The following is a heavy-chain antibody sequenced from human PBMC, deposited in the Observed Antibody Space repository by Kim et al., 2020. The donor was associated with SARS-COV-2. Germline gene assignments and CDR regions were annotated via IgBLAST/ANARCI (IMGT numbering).Heavy chain of an antibody. V-gene: IGHV3-53*01. CDR1: GFSISRNY. J-gene: IGHJ6*01. CDR2: IYSGGST. CDR3: ARSGGYSYYGMDL. Sequence: GGSLRLSCAASGFSISRNYMNWVRQAPGEGLEWVSVIYSGGSTLYADSMKGRFTVSRDISTSTVYLPMISRRADDTAVYYCARSGGYSYYGMDLWGQGTSVPVST. D-gene: IGHD5-12*01.